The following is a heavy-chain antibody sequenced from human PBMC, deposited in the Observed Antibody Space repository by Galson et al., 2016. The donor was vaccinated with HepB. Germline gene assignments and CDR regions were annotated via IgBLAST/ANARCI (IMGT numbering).Heavy chain of an antibody. V-gene: IGHV3-23*01. CDR1: GFTLKDYN. CDR2: ISGSGGST. CDR3: AKDEGWAAAGRYYFDY. J-gene: IGHJ4*02. Sequence: SLRLSCAVSGFTLKDYNINWVRQAPGKGLEWVSGISGSGGSTYYADSVKGRFTISRDNSKNTLFLQMHSLRAEDTAVYYCAKDEGWAAAGRYYFDYWGQGTLVTVSS. D-gene: IGHD6-13*01.